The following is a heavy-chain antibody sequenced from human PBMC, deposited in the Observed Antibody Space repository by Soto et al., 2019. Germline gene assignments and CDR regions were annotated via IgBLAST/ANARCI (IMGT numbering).Heavy chain of an antibody. Sequence: EVQLVESGGGLVQPGRSLRLSCAASGFTFDDYAMHWVRQAPGKGLEWVSGISWNSGSIGYADSVKGRFTISRDNAKNALYLQMNSLRAEDTALYYCAKGHPPVVAATPLAYWGQGTLVTVSS. D-gene: IGHD2-15*01. CDR2: ISWNSGSI. CDR3: AKGHPPVVAATPLAY. CDR1: GFTFDDYA. J-gene: IGHJ4*02. V-gene: IGHV3-9*01.